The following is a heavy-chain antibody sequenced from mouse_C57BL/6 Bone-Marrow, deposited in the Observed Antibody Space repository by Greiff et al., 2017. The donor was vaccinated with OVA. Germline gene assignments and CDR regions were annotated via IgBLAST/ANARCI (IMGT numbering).Heavy chain of an antibody. J-gene: IGHJ3*01. Sequence: VQRVESGAELARPGASVKLSCKASGYPFTRSCLSWVKQRTGQGLAWIGGIYPKSGSTYYNEKFKGKATLTADKSSSTAYMELRSLTSEDSAVYFCASYIWFAYWGQGTLVTVSA. CDR3: ASYIWFAY. CDR2: IYPKSGST. V-gene: IGHV1-81*01. D-gene: IGHD1-3*01. CDR1: GYPFTRSC.